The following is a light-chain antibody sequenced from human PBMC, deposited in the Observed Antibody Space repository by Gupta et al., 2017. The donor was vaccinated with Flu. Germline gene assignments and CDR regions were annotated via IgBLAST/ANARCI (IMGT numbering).Light chain of an antibody. Sequence: PGQSITISCTGTSNDIGAYDYVSWYQQHPGKAPKLIIYAVSRRPSGVSNRFSGSKSGNTASLTISGLQAEDEADYYCNSYTTRNPPAVFGGG. CDR3: NSYTTRNPPAV. V-gene: IGLV2-14*01. CDR2: AVS. CDR1: SNDIGAYDY. J-gene: IGLJ3*02.